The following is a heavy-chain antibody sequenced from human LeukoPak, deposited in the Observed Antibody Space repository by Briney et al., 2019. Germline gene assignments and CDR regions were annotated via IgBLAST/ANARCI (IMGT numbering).Heavy chain of an antibody. CDR3: ARDSAGNDY. D-gene: IGHD6-13*01. J-gene: IGHJ4*02. V-gene: IGHV3-7*01. Sequence: PGGCLRLSCAPSGFTFSSYWMSCVRQAPGKGLGWVANIKQDGSETYYVDSVKRRVTISRDNAKNSLYLQMNSLRAEDTAMYYCARDSAGNDYWGQGTLVTVSS. CDR2: IKQDGSET. CDR1: GFTFSSYW.